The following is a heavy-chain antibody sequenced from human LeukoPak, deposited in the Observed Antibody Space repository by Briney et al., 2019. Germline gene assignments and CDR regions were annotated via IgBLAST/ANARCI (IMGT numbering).Heavy chain of an antibody. CDR2: ISGSGGDT. CDR1: GFTFSSHA. V-gene: IGHV3-23*01. Sequence: PGGSLRLSCAVSGFTFSSHAMSWVRQAPGKGLDWVSAISGSGGDTYYADSVKGRFTISRDNSKNTPYPQMNSLRAEDTAVYYCAKDLWFGEPWGQGTLVTVSS. D-gene: IGHD3-10*01. CDR3: AKDLWFGEP. J-gene: IGHJ1*01.